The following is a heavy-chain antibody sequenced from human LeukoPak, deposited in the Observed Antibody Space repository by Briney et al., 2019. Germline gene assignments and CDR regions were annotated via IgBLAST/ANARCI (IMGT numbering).Heavy chain of an antibody. V-gene: IGHV3-43*02. Sequence: GGSLRLSCAASGFTFDDYAMHWFRQAPGKGLEWVSFITGDGGSTYYADSVKGRFTISRDNSKNSLYLQMNSLRTQDTALYYCAKGYHYDSSGYYYLDYWGQGTLVTVSS. CDR1: GFTFDDYA. CDR3: AKGYHYDSSGYYYLDY. CDR2: ITGDGGST. J-gene: IGHJ4*02. D-gene: IGHD3-22*01.